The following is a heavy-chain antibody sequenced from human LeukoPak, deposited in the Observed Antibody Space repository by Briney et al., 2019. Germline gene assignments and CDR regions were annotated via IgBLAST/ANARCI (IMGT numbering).Heavy chain of an antibody. V-gene: IGHV3-30-3*01. CDR2: ISYDGSNK. CDR1: GFTFSSYA. CDR3: AKETTLNSDFITLDY. J-gene: IGHJ4*02. D-gene: IGHD1-14*01. Sequence: GGSLRLSCAASGFTFSSYAMHWVRQAPGKGLEWVAVISYDGSNKYYADSVKGRFTISRDNSKNTLYLQMNSLRAEDTAVYYCAKETTLNSDFITLDYWGQGTLVTVSS.